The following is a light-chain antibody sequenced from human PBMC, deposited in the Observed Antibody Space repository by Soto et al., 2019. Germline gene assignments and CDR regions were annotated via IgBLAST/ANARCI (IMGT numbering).Light chain of an antibody. CDR3: SSYTSSSTLCV. Sequence: ALTQPASVSGSPGQSITISCTGTSSDVGGYNYVSWYQQHPGKAPKLMIYEVSNRPSEVSNRFSGSKSGNTASLTISGLQAEDEADYYCSSYTSSSTLCVFGTGTKVTVL. CDR1: SSDVGGYNY. CDR2: EVS. J-gene: IGLJ1*01. V-gene: IGLV2-14*01.